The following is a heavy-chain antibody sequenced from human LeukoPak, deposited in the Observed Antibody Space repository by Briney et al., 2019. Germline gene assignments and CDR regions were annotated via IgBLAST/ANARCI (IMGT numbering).Heavy chain of an antibody. D-gene: IGHD3-22*01. CDR3: ARSSGYYYYYGMDV. V-gene: IGHV1-2*02. Sequence: ASVKVSCKASGYTFTGYYMHWVRQAPGQGLEWMGWINPNSGGTNYAQKFQGRVTMTRDTSISTAYMELSGLRSDDMAMYYCARSSGYYYYYGMDVWGQGTTVTVSS. CDR2: INPNSGGT. J-gene: IGHJ6*02. CDR1: GYTFTGYY.